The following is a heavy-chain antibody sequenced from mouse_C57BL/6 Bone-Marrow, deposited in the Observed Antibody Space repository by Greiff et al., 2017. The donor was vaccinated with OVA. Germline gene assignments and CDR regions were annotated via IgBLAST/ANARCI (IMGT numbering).Heavy chain of an antibody. V-gene: IGHV1-78*01. CDR1: GYTFTDHT. CDR2: IYPRDGSN. Sequence: VQLQQSDAELVKPGASVKISCKVSGYTFTDHTIHWMKQRPEQGLEWIGYIYPRDGSNKYNEKFKGKATLTADKSSSTAYMQLNSLTSEDSAVYFCARGEIYYDYDGVADYWGQGTSVTVSS. D-gene: IGHD2-4*01. CDR3: ARGEIYYDYDGVADY. J-gene: IGHJ4*01.